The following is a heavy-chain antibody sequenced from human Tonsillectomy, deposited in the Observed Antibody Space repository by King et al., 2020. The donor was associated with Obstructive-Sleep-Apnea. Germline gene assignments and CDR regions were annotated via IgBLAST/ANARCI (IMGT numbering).Heavy chain of an antibody. CDR3: ARVAFSSPHFYYCGMDV. V-gene: IGHV3-74*03. CDR1: GFTFSSYW. Sequence: VQLVESGGGLVQPGGSLRLSCAASGFTFSSYWMQWVRQAPGTVLVWVSRINSDGSSTTYADSVEGRFTISRDNAKNTLFLQMNSLRSEDTAVYYCARVAFSSPHFYYCGMDVWGQGTTVTVSS. CDR2: INSDGSST. J-gene: IGHJ6*02. D-gene: IGHD3-3*02.